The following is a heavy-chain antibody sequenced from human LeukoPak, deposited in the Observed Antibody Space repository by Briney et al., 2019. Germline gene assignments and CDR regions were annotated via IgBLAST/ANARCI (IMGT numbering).Heavy chain of an antibody. J-gene: IGHJ6*04. CDR1: GFTFSSYG. CDR2: ISYDGSNK. V-gene: IGHV3-30*18. CDR3: AKDPLRYFDWSYGMDV. D-gene: IGHD3-9*01. Sequence: GGSLRLSCAASGFTFSSYGMHWVRQAPGKGLEWVAVISYDGSNKYYADSVKGRFTISRDNSKNTLYLQMNSLRAEDTAMYYCAKDPLRYFDWSYGMDVWGKGTTVTVSS.